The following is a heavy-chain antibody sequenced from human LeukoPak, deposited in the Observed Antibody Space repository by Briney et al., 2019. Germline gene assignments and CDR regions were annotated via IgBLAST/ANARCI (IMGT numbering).Heavy chain of an antibody. J-gene: IGHJ4*02. Sequence: SETLPLTCAVSGGSVSSGNYYWSWIRQPPGKGLEWIGYIHYSGSTDYNPSLKSRVTISVDTSKNKFSLKLSSVTATDTAVYYCARGGLSSGYYSAFVFWGQRTLVPVSS. CDR2: IHYSGST. D-gene: IGHD3-22*01. CDR3: ARGGLSSGYYSAFVF. CDR1: GGSVSSGNYY. V-gene: IGHV4-61*01.